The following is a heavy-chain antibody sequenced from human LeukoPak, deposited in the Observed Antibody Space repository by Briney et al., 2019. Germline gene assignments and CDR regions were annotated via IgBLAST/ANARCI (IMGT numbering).Heavy chain of an antibody. CDR1: GGSFSGYY. D-gene: IGHD3-10*01. CDR3: ARGLPPAELVDDY. J-gene: IGHJ4*02. CDR2: INHSGST. Sequence: SETLSLTCAVYGGSFSGYYWSWIRQPPEKGLEWIGEINHSGSTNYNPSLKSRVTISVDTSKNQLSLKPSSVTAADTAVYYCARGLPPAELVDDYWGQGTLVTVSS. V-gene: IGHV4-34*01.